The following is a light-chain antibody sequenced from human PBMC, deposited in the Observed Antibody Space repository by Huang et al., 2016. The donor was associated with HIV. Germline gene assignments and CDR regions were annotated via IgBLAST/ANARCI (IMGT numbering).Light chain of an antibody. J-gene: IGKJ1*01. CDR2: CPS. Sequence: EIVTTQSPATLSVSPGDTASLSCRASQSVSSNLALFQLKPGQAPRLLIYCPSIRATGGPARFSGSGSVTEFTLTISSLQSEDFAFYYCQQYNSWPWTFGQGTKVEIK. V-gene: IGKV3-15*01. CDR1: QSVSSN. CDR3: QQYNSWPWT.